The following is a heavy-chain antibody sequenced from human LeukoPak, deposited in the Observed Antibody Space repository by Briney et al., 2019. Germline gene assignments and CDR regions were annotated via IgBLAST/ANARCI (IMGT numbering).Heavy chain of an antibody. CDR2: IYYSGST. V-gene: IGHV4-39*01. CDR3: ARREDCSSTSCYDAFDI. D-gene: IGHD2-2*01. J-gene: IGHJ3*02. CDR1: GGSISSSNYY. Sequence: SETLSLTCTVSGGSISSSNYYWGWSRQPPGKGLEWIGSIYYSGSTYYNPSLESRITISVDTSKNQFSLKLSSVTAADTAVYYCARREDCSSTSCYDAFDIWGQGTMVTVSS.